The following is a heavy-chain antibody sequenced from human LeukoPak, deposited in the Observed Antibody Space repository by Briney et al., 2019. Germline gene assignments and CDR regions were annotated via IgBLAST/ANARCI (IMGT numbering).Heavy chain of an antibody. CDR1: GLTFSSYW. CDR2: INSDGSTT. J-gene: IGHJ3*02. V-gene: IGHV3-74*01. Sequence: PGGPLRLSCAASGLTFSSYWMHWVRQAPGKGLVWVSRINSDGSTTNYADSVKGRFTISRDNAKNTMYLQMNSLRAEDTAVYYCVSRYCTITNCYKASGTGSFDIWGQGTMVSVSS. D-gene: IGHD2-2*02. CDR3: VSRYCTITNCYKASGTGSFDI.